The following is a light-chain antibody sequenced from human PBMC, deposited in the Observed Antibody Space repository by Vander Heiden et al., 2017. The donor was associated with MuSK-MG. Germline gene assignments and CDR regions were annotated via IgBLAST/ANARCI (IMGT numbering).Light chain of an antibody. CDR3: CSYAGSGSCFV. CDR2: DVS. CDR1: SRDVGNYNL. V-gene: IGLV2-23*02. Sequence: QSPLTQPASVSGPTGQSITISCTGPSRDVGNYNLVSWYQHHPGKAPQLMIYDVSKRPSGVSNRFSGSKSDNTASLTISGLQAEDEADYYCCSYAGSGSCFVFGGGTKLSVL. J-gene: IGLJ2*01.